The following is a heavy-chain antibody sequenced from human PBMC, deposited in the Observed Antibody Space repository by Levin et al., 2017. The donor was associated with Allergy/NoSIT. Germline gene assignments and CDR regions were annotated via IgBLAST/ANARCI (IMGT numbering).Heavy chain of an antibody. Sequence: GGSLRLSCAVSGFTFDDYAMHWVRQPPGKGLEWVSSSSWNSDTIGYADSVKGRFTISRDNAKNSLYLQMNSLRTEDTALYYCAKDRGSNLYYNAMDVWGQGTPVTVSS. D-gene: IGHD6-13*01. CDR3: AKDRGSNLYYNAMDV. V-gene: IGHV3-9*01. CDR1: GFTFDDYA. CDR2: SSWNSDTI. J-gene: IGHJ6*02.